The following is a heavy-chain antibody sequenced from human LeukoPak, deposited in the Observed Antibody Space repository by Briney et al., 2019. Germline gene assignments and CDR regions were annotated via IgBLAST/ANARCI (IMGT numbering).Heavy chain of an antibody. CDR1: GFPFNSFW. D-gene: IGHD1-14*01. J-gene: IGHJ4*02. V-gene: IGHV3-74*01. Sequence: GGSLRLSCAASGFPFNSFWMHWVGQAPGRGRGGVSDMNEYSTTIRYADSVKGRFTISRDNAKSILYLQMNNLRAEDTAMYFCARGGVNPVDHWGQGTLVTVSS. CDR2: MNEYSTTI. CDR3: ARGGVNPVDH.